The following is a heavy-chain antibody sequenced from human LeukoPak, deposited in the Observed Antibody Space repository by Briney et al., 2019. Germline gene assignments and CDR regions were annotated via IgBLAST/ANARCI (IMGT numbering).Heavy chain of an antibody. D-gene: IGHD2-8*01. Sequence: SETLSLTCAVSGVAISRGGYAWNWIRQPPGKGLEWIAYIYHSGTTYYNPSLKSRVTISVDTSKNQFSLKLSSVTAADTAVYYCARARAMDDAFDIWGQGTMVTVSS. V-gene: IGHV4-30-4*07. CDR3: ARARAMDDAFDI. J-gene: IGHJ3*02. CDR2: IYHSGTT. CDR1: GVAISRGGYA.